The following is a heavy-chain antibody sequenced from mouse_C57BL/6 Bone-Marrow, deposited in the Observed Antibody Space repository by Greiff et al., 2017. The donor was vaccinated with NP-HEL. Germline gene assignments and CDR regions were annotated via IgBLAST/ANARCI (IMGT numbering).Heavy chain of an antibody. D-gene: IGHD2-1*01. CDR1: GYTFTSYW. Sequence: QVQLKQSGAELVRPGTSVKLSCKASGYTFTSYWMHWVKQRPGQGLEWIGVIDPSDSYTNYNQKFKGKATLTVDTSSSTAYMQLSSLTSEDSAVYYCARRAGNYYFDYWGQGTTLTVSS. V-gene: IGHV1-59*01. J-gene: IGHJ2*01. CDR3: ARRAGNYYFDY. CDR2: IDPSDSYT.